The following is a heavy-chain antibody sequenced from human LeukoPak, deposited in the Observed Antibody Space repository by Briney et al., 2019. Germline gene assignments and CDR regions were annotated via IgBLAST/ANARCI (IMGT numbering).Heavy chain of an antibody. CDR2: IKEDGSEK. J-gene: IGHJ6*02. CDR3: ARDGSGNRYYYYGMDV. D-gene: IGHD2-15*01. CDR1: GFTFSSYW. V-gene: IGHV3-7*04. Sequence: PGGSLRLSCAASGFTFSSYWMSWVRQAPGKGLEWVANIKEDGSEKYYVDSVKGRFTISRDNAKNSLYLQMNSLRAEDTAVYYCARDGSGNRYYYYGMDVWGQGTTVTVPS.